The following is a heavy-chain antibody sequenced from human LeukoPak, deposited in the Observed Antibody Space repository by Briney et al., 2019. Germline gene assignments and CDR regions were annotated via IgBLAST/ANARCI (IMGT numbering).Heavy chain of an antibody. CDR3: ARGKIAVAPVYGMDV. CDR2: ISAYNGNT. CDR1: GYTFTSYG. V-gene: IGHV1-18*01. Sequence: ASVKVFCKASGYTFTSYGISWVRQAPGQGLEWMGWISAYNGNTNYAQKLQGRVTMTTDTSTSTAYMELRSLRSDDTAVYYCARGKIAVAPVYGMDVWGQGTTVTVSS. J-gene: IGHJ6*02. D-gene: IGHD6-19*01.